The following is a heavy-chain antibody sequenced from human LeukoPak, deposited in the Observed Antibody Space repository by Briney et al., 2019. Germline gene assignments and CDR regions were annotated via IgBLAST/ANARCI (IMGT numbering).Heavy chain of an antibody. D-gene: IGHD4-17*01. V-gene: IGHV3-33*08. CDR1: GFTFSSYW. J-gene: IGHJ4*02. Sequence: GGSLRLSCAASGFTFSSYWMHWVRQAPGKGLEWVAVIWYDGSNKYYADSVKGRFTISRDNSKNTLYLQMNSLRAEDTAVYYCARDNDGDYVLNYWGQGTLVTVSS. CDR3: ARDNDGDYVLNY. CDR2: IWYDGSNK.